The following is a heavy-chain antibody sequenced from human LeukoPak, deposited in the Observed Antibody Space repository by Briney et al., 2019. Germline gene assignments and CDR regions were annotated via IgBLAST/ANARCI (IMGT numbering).Heavy chain of an antibody. V-gene: IGHV4-61*01. CDR1: GGSVSCGSYY. Sequence: SETLSLTCTVSGGSVSCGSYYSSWIRQPPGKGLKWHGYICYSGSTNYNPSLKSRVTISVDTSKNQFSLKLSSVTAADTAVYYCARANRIAVAGAFDYWGQGTLVTVSS. D-gene: IGHD6-19*01. CDR2: ICYSGST. CDR3: ARANRIAVAGAFDY. J-gene: IGHJ4*02.